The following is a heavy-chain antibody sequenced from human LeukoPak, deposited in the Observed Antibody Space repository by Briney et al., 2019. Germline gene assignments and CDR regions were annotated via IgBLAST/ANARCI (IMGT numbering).Heavy chain of an antibody. CDR1: GFTFSSYA. CDR3: AKDVPYRSGYYSGYFDY. V-gene: IGHV3-23*01. D-gene: IGHD3-3*01. J-gene: IGHJ4*02. CDR2: ISGSGGST. Sequence: GGSLRLSCAASGFTFSSYAMSWVRQAPGKGLEWVSAISGSGGSTYYADSVKGRFTISRDNSKNTLYLQMNSLRAEDTAVYYCAKDVPYRSGYYSGYFDYWGQGTLVTVSS.